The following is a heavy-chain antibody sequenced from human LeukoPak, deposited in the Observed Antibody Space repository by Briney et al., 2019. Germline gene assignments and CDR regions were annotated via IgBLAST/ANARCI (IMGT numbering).Heavy chain of an antibody. J-gene: IGHJ5*02. CDR2: INPSSGST. D-gene: IGHD3-10*01. V-gene: IGHV1-46*01. CDR1: GYTFTSHY. CDR3: ARASSDFGELFP. Sequence: GASVKVSCKASGYTFTSHYMHWVRQAPGQGLEWMGIINPSSGSTSYTQKFQGRVTMTRDTSTSTVYMDLSSLRSEDTAVYYCARASSDFGELFPWGQGTLVTVSS.